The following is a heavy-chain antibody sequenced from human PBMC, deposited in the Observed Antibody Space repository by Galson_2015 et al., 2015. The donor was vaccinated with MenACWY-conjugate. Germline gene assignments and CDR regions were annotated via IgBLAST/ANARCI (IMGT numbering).Heavy chain of an antibody. CDR1: GGSFSGYY. CDR2: INHSGST. D-gene: IGHD2-2*01. J-gene: IGHJ5*02. Sequence: ETLSLTCAVYGGSFSGYYWSWIRQPPGKGLEWIGEINHSGSTNYNPSLKSRVTISVDTSKNQFSLKLSSVTAADTAVYYCARGGDVVVPAASSSNWFDPWGQGTLVTVSS. CDR3: ARGGDVVVPAASSSNWFDP. V-gene: IGHV4-34*01.